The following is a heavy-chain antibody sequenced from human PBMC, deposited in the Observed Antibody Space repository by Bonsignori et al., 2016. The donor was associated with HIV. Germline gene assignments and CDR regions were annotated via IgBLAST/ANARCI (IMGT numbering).Heavy chain of an antibody. CDR3: ARDLVIRSNY. J-gene: IGHJ4*02. CDR2: IDSGGRT. D-gene: IGHD3-9*01. Sequence: WIRQPPGKGLEWVSVIDSGGRTHYADSVKGRFTISRDNTKNTLYLQMYSLRAEDTAVYYCARDLVIRSNYWGQGTLVTVSS. V-gene: IGHV3-66*01.